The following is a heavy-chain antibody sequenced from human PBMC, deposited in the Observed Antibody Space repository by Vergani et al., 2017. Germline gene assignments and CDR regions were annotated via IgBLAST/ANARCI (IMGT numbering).Heavy chain of an antibody. CDR1: GFDFSQAW. J-gene: IGHJ4*02. Sequence: EVRLVESGGGLVKPGGSLRLSCQVSGFDFSQAWMTWVRKAPGKGLEWVANINSRGTKTDYMPSLGARFSISRDNTQRSLHLQMYNLRVEDTAIYYCARAGVRAGFDFWGQGTLVTVSS. D-gene: IGHD2-8*01. CDR2: INSRGTKT. CDR3: ARAGVRAGFDF. V-gene: IGHV3-7*03.